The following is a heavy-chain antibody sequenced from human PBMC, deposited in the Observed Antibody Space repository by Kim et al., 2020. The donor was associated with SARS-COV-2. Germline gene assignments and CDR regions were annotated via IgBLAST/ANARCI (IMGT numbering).Heavy chain of an antibody. Sequence: GGSLRLSCAVSGFTVTNTWMSWVRQPPGKGLEWVGRLTSKASGGTADYAAPVKGRFTISRDDSKNMFFLEMSRLKTEDTALYYCAGGGSNFGYWGQGTLVTVSS. CDR3: AGGGSNFGY. D-gene: IGHD2-2*01. CDR1: GFTVTNTW. CDR2: LTSKASGGTA. V-gene: IGHV3-15*01. J-gene: IGHJ4*02.